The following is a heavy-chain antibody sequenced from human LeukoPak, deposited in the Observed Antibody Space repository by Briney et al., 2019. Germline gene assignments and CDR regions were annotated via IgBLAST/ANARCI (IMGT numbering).Heavy chain of an antibody. D-gene: IGHD2-21*02. CDR2: ISYDGSNK. J-gene: IGHJ5*02. Sequence: GGSLRLSCAASGFTFSSYAMSWVRQAPGKGLEWVAVISYDGSNKYYADSVKGRFTISRDNSKNTLYLQMNSLRAEDMAVYYCARDGGDSTGDWFDPWGQGTLVTVSS. CDR3: ARDGGDSTGDWFDP. V-gene: IGHV3-30*03. CDR1: GFTFSSYA.